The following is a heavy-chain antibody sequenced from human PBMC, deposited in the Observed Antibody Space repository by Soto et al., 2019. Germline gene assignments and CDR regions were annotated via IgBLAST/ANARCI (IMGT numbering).Heavy chain of an antibody. J-gene: IGHJ3*02. Sequence: QMQLVQSGPEVKKPGTSVKVSCKASGFTFTSSAVQWVRQARGQRLEWIGWIVVGSGNTNYAQKFQERVSIIKDRSTSTAYMELSSLRSEGTPVYYSAADLATLDALDIWGQGTMVTVSS. CDR3: AADLATLDALDI. CDR1: GFTFTSSA. V-gene: IGHV1-58*01. CDR2: IVVGSGNT.